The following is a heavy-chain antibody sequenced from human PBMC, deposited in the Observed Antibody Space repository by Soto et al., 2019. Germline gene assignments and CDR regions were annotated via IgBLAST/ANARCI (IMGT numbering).Heavy chain of an antibody. V-gene: IGHV3-23*01. D-gene: IGHD6-19*01. CDR3: AKDRQRSHKTGYSSGWYFDY. J-gene: IGHJ4*02. CDR1: GFTFSSYA. CDR2: ISGSGGST. Sequence: GGSLRLSCAASGFTFSSYAMSWVRQAPGKGLEWVSAISGSGGSTYYADSVKGRFTISRDNSKNTLYLQMNSLRAEDTAVDYCAKDRQRSHKTGYSSGWYFDYWGQGTLVTVSS.